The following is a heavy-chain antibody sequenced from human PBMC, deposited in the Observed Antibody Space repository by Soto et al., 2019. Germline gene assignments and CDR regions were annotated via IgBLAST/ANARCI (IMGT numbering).Heavy chain of an antibody. CDR3: ASGVDSSGYYSYNWFDP. CDR2: IIPIFGTA. J-gene: IGHJ5*02. CDR1: GGTFSSYA. V-gene: IGHV1-69*13. Sequence: SVKVSCKASGGTFSSYAISWVRQAPGQGLEWMGGIIPIFGTANYAQKFQGRVTITADESTSTAYMELSSLRSEDTAVYYCASGVDSSGYYSYNWFDPWGQGTLVTVSS. D-gene: IGHD3-22*01.